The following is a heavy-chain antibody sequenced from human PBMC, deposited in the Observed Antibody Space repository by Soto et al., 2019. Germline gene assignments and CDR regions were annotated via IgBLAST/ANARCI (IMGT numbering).Heavy chain of an antibody. V-gene: IGHV1-46*01. D-gene: IGHD5-12*01. CDR3: ARTHIVATPRAWFDP. Sequence: ASVKVSCKISGYTFVDYFIHWVRQAPGQGLEWMGIISLRHHSTSYAQKFQDRLSVTRDPSSTTIYMELSSLRSEDTAMYFCARTHIVATPRAWFDPWGQGTLVTVSS. CDR1: GYTFVDYF. CDR2: ISLRHHST. J-gene: IGHJ5*02.